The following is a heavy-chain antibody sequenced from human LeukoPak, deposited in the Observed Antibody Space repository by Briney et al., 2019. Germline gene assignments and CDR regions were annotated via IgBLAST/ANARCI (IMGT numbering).Heavy chain of an antibody. CDR1: GFTFDNHG. CDR3: ARSIVVPAAINSYYFDY. D-gene: IGHD2-2*01. J-gene: IGHJ4*02. V-gene: IGHV3-20*04. CDR2: INWNGGST. Sequence: PGGSLRLSCAASGFTFDNHGMSWVRQAPGKGPEWVSGINWNGGSTGYADSVKGRFTISRDNAKSSLYLQMNSLRAEDTALYYCARSIVVPAAINSYYFDYWGQGTLVTVSS.